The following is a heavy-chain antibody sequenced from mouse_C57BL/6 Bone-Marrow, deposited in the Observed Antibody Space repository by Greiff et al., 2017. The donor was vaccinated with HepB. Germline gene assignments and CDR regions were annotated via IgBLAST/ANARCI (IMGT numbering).Heavy chain of an antibody. J-gene: IGHJ3*01. V-gene: IGHV7-1*01. CDR1: GFTFSDFY. CDR3: ARGYDYDVAWFAY. CDR2: SRNKANDYTT. D-gene: IGHD2-4*01. Sequence: EVNLVESGGGLVQSGRSLRLSCATSGFTFSDFYMEWVRQAPGKGLEWIAASRNKANDYTTEYSASVKGRFIVARDTSQSIHYLQMNALRAEDTAIYYCARGYDYDVAWFAYWGQGTLVTVSA.